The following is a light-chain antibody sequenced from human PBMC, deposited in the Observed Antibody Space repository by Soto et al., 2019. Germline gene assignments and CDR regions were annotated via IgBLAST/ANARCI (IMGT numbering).Light chain of an antibody. CDR3: QQYGKSPQIT. Sequence: EIGVSQSPGTLSLSTGERATLSCRASQSVSSSYLAWYQQKPGQAPRLLIYGASTRATGIPDRFSGSGSGTDFSLTISRLEPEDFAVYYCQQYGKSPQITFGQGTRLEIK. CDR2: GAS. J-gene: IGKJ5*01. V-gene: IGKV3-20*01. CDR1: QSVSSSY.